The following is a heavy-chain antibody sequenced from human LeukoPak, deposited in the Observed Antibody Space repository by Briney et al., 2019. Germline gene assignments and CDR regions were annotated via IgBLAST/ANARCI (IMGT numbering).Heavy chain of an antibody. CDR1: GYTFTGYY. J-gene: IGHJ4*02. CDR3: AREGDGSGSYIFDY. V-gene: IGHV1-2*02. CDR2: INPNSGGT. Sequence: ASVKVSCKASGYTFTGYYMHWVRQAPGQGLEWMGWINPNSGGTNYAQKFQGRVTMTRDTPISTAYMELSRLRSDDTAVYYCAREGDGSGSYIFDYWGQGTLVTVSS. D-gene: IGHD3-10*01.